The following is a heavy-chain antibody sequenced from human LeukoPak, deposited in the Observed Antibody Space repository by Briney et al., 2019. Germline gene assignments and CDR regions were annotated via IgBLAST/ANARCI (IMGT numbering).Heavy chain of an antibody. V-gene: IGHV3-43*01. CDR1: GFTFDDYT. CDR3: AKDRSRSYSSFDS. CDR2: IGWDSGST. J-gene: IGHJ4*02. D-gene: IGHD5-18*01. Sequence: GGSLRLSCAASGFTFDDYTMHWVRQVPGQGLEWVSGIGWDSGSTYYLESVKGRFTISRDNRKNSIYLQMNSLRTVDTAIYYCAKDRSRSYSSFDSWGQGTLVTASS.